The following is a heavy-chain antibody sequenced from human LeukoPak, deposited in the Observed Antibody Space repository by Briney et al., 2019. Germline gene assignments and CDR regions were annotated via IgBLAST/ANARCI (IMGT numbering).Heavy chain of an antibody. CDR2: IYYSGST. J-gene: IGHJ4*02. CDR3: ARRIRWLQFYYFDY. Sequence: SETLSLTCTVSGGSISSYYWSWIRQPPGKGLEWIGYIYYSGSTNYNPSLKSRVTISVDTSKNQFSLKLSSVTAADTAVYYCARRIRWLQFYYFDYWGQGTLVTVSS. D-gene: IGHD5-24*01. CDR1: GGSISSYY. V-gene: IGHV4-59*01.